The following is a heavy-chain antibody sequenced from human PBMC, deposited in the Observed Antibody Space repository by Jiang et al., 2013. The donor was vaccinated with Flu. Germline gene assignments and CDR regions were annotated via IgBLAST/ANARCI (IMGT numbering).Heavy chain of an antibody. J-gene: IGHJ6*02. V-gene: IGHV4-59*01. Sequence: GLVKPSETLSLTCTVSGGSISSYYWSWIRQPPGKGLEWIGYIYYSGSTNYNPSLKSRVTMSVDTSKNQFSLKLSSVTAADTAVYYCARVYYSSGYYYYYYGMDVWGQGTTVTVSS. CDR2: IYYSGST. D-gene: IGHD3-22*01. CDR1: GGSISSYY. CDR3: ARVYYSSGYYYYYYGMDV.